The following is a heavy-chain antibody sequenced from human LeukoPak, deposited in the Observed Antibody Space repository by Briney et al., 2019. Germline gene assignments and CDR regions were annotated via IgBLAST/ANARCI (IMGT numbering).Heavy chain of an antibody. CDR1: GFTFSSYG. CDR3: AKDKGGYTYSSYYFDY. J-gene: IGHJ4*02. CDR2: ISGSAYST. Sequence: GGSLRLSCAASGFTFSSYGLSWVRQAPGKGLEWVSHISGSAYSTYYADSVKGRFTISRDYSKNTLYLQMNSLRPEDTALYYCAKDKGGYTYSSYYFDYWGQGTLVTVSS. D-gene: IGHD5-18*01. V-gene: IGHV3-23*01.